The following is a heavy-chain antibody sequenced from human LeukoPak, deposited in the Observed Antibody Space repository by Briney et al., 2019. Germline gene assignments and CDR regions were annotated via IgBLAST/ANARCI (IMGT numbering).Heavy chain of an antibody. V-gene: IGHV6-1*01. J-gene: IGHJ5*02. CDR2: TYYRSKWYH. D-gene: IGHD4-17*01. CDR3: ARDVNGAFTRSWFDP. Sequence: SQTLSLTCAISGDSVSSNNAAWVWIRQSPSRGLEWLGRTYYRSKWYHDYAGSVKSRISFNPDTSKNQFFLQLNSVTPEDTAVYYCARDVNGAFTRSWFDPWGQGTRVTVS. CDR1: GDSVSSNNAA.